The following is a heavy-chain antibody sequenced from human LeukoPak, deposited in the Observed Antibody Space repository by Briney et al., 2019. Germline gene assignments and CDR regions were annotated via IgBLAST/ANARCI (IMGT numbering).Heavy chain of an antibody. CDR3: ARGSGIAAAGLALDY. Sequence: SETLALPCAVYGGSFSGYYWSWIRQPPGKGLEWIGETNHSGRTNYNPSLKSRVTISVDTSKNQFSLKLSSVTAADAAVYYCARGSGIAAAGLALDYWGQGTLVTVSS. J-gene: IGHJ4*02. CDR2: TNHSGRT. V-gene: IGHV4-34*01. CDR1: GGSFSGYY. D-gene: IGHD6-13*01.